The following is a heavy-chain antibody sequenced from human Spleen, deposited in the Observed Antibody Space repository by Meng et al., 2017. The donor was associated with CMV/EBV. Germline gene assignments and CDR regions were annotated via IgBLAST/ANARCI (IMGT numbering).Heavy chain of an antibody. Sequence: QVQLQESGPGLVKPSQTLSLSCSVSGGSISSGGYYWTWIRQNPGKGLEWIGYVYYTGSTYYKPSLKSRVTMLVDTSKNQFSLKLSSVTAADTAVYFCARAILGELCWFDLWGQGTLVTVSS. V-gene: IGHV4-31*03. J-gene: IGHJ5*02. CDR2: VYYTGST. CDR3: ARAILGELCWFDL. CDR1: GGSISSGGYY. D-gene: IGHD3-16*01.